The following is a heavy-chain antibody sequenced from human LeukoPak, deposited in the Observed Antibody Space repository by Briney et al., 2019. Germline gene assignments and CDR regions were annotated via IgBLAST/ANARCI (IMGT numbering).Heavy chain of an antibody. V-gene: IGHV3-48*03. J-gene: IGHJ4*02. CDR3: ARGAPRTD. CDR2: ISSSGTTK. CDR1: GFTFSSYE. Sequence: GGSLRLSCEASGFTFSSYEMDWVRQAPGKGLEWVSYISSSGTTKYYADSVKGRFTISRDNAKSSLYLQMNSLRVEDTAVYYCARGAPRTDGGQGTLVTVSS.